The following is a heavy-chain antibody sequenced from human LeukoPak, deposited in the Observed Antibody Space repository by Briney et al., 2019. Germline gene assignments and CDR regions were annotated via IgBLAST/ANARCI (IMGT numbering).Heavy chain of an antibody. CDR3: AREEEWYASGTYYKGFDS. CDR2: ISTRSTYI. J-gene: IGHJ4*02. D-gene: IGHD3-10*01. Sequence: GGSLRLSCAAPGFTFSNYNMNWVRQAPGKGLEWVSCISTRSTYIYYADSVKGRFTTSRDNAKNSLYLQMNSLRADDTAVYYCAREEEWYASGTYYKGFDSWGQGTLVTVSS. V-gene: IGHV3-21*01. CDR1: GFTFSNYN.